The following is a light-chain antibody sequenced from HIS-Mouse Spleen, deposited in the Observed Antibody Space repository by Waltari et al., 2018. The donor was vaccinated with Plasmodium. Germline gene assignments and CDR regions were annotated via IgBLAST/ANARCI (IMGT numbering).Light chain of an antibody. CDR1: QRISSY. CDR2: AAT. CDR3: QQNYNTWT. V-gene: IGKV1-39*01. J-gene: IGKJ1*01. Sequence: DIQMTQSPSSLSASVGDRVTITCRASQRISSYLNSYQQKPGKAPTLLIYAATRLQSGVQSMCSGSGAGTDFTITISSLQHEDVATYYCQQNYNTWTFGQGTKVEIK.